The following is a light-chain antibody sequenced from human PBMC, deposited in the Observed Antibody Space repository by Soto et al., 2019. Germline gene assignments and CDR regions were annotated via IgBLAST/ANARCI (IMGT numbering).Light chain of an antibody. Sequence: EIVLTQSPGTLPLPPGEKPPPPSRPSRRIKPKNSACYQQKPGQPPRLLIYATSSRAPGIPDRFSGSGSGTDFTLTISRLEPEDFAVYYCQQYDDSARYKFGQGTNLDIK. CDR3: QQYDDSARYK. J-gene: IGKJ2*01. CDR1: RRIKPKN. CDR2: ATS. V-gene: IGKV3-20*01.